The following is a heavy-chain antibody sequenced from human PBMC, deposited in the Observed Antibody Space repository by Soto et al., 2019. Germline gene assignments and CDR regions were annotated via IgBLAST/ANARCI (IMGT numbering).Heavy chain of an antibody. CDR3: AKDLSSLGWLALGAPFDS. J-gene: IGHJ4*02. CDR2: ISANGRNA. D-gene: IGHD3-22*01. Sequence: EVHLLESGGDGVQPGRSLRLSCAASGFTFSNYAMNWIRQAPGKGLEWLSSISANGRNAYYADSVKGRFTISRDRFKNTLYLQLDSLRVEDTAIYFCAKDLSSLGWLALGAPFDSWGQGTLVTVSS. V-gene: IGHV3-23*01. CDR1: GFTFSNYA.